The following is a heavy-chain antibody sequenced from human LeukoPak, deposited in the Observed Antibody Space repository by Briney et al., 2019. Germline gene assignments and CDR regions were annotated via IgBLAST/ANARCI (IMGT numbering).Heavy chain of an antibody. J-gene: IGHJ4*02. CDR1: GFTLSNAW. V-gene: IGHV3-15*01. CDR3: TTDDGRSDDWPYYFHY. Sequence: PGGSLRLSCAASGFTLSNAWMSWVRQAPGKGLEWVGRIKSKTFGGTTDYAAPVKGRFTISRDDSENTVHLQMNSLRTEDTAMYYCTTDDGRSDDWPYYFHYWGQGTLVTVSS. CDR2: IKSKTFGGTT. D-gene: IGHD3-9*01.